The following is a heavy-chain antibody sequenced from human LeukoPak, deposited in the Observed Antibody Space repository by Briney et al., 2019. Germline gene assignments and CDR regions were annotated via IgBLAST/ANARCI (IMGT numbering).Heavy chain of an antibody. D-gene: IGHD3-10*01. J-gene: IGHJ3*02. CDR1: GGSISSINYY. Sequence: SSETLSLTCTVSGGSISSINYYWGWIRQPPGKGLEWIGSIYYSGSTYYNPSLKSRVTISVDTSKNQFSLKLSSVTAADTAVYYCARLTMVRGVPDAFDIWGQGTMVTVSS. CDR3: ARLTMVRGVPDAFDI. CDR2: IYYSGST. V-gene: IGHV4-39*01.